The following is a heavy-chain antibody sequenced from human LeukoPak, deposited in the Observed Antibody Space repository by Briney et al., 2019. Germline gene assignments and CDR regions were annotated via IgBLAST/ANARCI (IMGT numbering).Heavy chain of an antibody. V-gene: IGHV4-39*07. D-gene: IGHD3-22*01. J-gene: IGHJ3*02. CDR2: IYYSGST. CDR3: ARDRYYYDSSGYLAFDI. Sequence: SEALSLTCTVSGGSISSSSYYWGWIRQPPGKGLEWIGSIYYSGSTYYNPSLKSRVTISVDTSKNQFSLKLSSVTAADTAVYYCARDRYYYDSSGYLAFDIWGQGTMVTVSS. CDR1: GGSISSSSYY.